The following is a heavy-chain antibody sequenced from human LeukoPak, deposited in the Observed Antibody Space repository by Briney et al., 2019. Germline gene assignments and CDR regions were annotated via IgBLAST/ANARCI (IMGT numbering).Heavy chain of an antibody. V-gene: IGHV3-30*02. Sequence: GGSLRLSCAASGFTFSSYSMNWVRQAPGKGLEWVAFIRYDGSNKYYADSVKGRFTISRDNSKNTLYLQMNSLRAEDTAVYYCAKVPPVVVVAATPRGYWGQGTLVTVSS. D-gene: IGHD2-15*01. J-gene: IGHJ4*02. CDR1: GFTFSSYS. CDR3: AKVPPVVVVAATPRGY. CDR2: IRYDGSNK.